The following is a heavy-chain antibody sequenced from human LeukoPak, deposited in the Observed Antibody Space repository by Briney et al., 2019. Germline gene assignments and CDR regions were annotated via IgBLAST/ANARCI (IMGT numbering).Heavy chain of an antibody. J-gene: IGHJ4*02. CDR3: VTYFVNGGGRGH. CDR2: HNQNP. D-gene: IGHD3-9*01. CDR1: GASVSSGDYH. Sequence: PSQTLSLTCTVSGASVSSGDYHWSRVRQAPGKGLEWIGHNQNPSYNPSLKSRVVISIHTSRNQFSLTLNTVTAADTATYFCVTYFVNGGGRGHWGPGALVTVSS. V-gene: IGHV4-61*08.